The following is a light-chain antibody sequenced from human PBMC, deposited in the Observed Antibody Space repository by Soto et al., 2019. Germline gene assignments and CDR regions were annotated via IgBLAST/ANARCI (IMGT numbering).Light chain of an antibody. J-gene: IGLJ3*02. CDR1: SSNIGSNY. V-gene: IGLV1-47*01. Sequence: QSVLTQPPSASGTPGQRVTISCSGSSSNIGSNYVYWYQQLPGTAPKLLFYRNNQRPSGVPVRFSGSKSGTSASLAISGLRSEDEADYYCAAWDDSLSGPWVFGGGTKLTVL. CDR3: AAWDDSLSGPWV. CDR2: RNN.